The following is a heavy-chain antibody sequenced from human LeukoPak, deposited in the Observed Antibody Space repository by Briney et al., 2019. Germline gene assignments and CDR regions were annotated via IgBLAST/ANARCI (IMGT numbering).Heavy chain of an antibody. CDR1: GFSFSSYA. CDR3: AKAPVTSCRGAFCYPFDY. Sequence: HPGGSLRLSCATSGFSFSSYAMSWVRQAPGKGLEWVSAMSGSDDGRYYAASVRGRFTISRDTSRSTLYLQMNSLRAEDAAVYYCAKAPVTSCRGAFCYPFDYWGQGTLVTVSS. CDR2: MSGSDDGR. D-gene: IGHD2-15*01. J-gene: IGHJ4*02. V-gene: IGHV3-23*01.